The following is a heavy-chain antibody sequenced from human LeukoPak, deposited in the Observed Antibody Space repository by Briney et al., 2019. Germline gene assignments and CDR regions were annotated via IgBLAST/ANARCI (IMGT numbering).Heavy chain of an antibody. D-gene: IGHD5-12*01. CDR2: IYYSGST. J-gene: IGHJ4*02. CDR1: GGSISSSSYY. Sequence: PSETLSLTCTVSGGSISSSSYYWGWIRQPPGKGLEWIGSIYYSGSTNYNPSLKSRVTISVDTSKNQFSLKLSSVTAADTAVYYCARGGYSGYVWGQGTLVTVSS. CDR3: ARGGYSGYV. V-gene: IGHV4-39*07.